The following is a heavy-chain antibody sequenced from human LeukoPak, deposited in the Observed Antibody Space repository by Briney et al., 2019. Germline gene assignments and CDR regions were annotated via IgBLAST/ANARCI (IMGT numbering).Heavy chain of an antibody. J-gene: IGHJ4*02. Sequence: GGSPRLACAASGFTVSSDWMSWVRQAPGKGLEWVAYIKEDGSDKSYVDSVKGRFSISRDNAKNSMYLQMNSLRAEDTAVYYCARDYGYGQGFDYFDYGGQGTLVTVSP. CDR1: GFTVSSDW. D-gene: IGHD5-18*01. CDR3: ARDYGYGQGFDYFDY. CDR2: IKEDGSDK. V-gene: IGHV3-7*01.